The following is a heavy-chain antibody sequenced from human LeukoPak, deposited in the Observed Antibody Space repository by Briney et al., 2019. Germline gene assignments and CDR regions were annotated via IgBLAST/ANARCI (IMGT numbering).Heavy chain of an antibody. CDR1: GGSIGTYY. CDR3: VRDGPSWGLL. Sequence: ASETLSLTCTVSGGSIGTYYWSWIRQPAGKGLEWIGRIFTTGGANYNPSLKSRVTTSLDTSTNLFSLKLNSVTAADTAVYYCVRDGPSWGLLWGQGALVTVSS. V-gene: IGHV4-4*07. D-gene: IGHD7-27*01. CDR2: IFTTGGA. J-gene: IGHJ4*02.